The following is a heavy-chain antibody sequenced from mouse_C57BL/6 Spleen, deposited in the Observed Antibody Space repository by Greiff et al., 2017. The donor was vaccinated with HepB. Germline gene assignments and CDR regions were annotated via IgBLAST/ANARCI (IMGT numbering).Heavy chain of an antibody. J-gene: IGHJ4*01. CDR2: IRHKANGYTT. Sequence: EVMLVESGGGLVQPGGSLSLSCAASGFTFTDYYMSWVRQPPGKALEWLGFIRHKANGYTTEYSASVKGRFTISRDNSQSILYLQRNALRAEASATYYWARYLAYYSNYAIFYYAMDYWGQGTSVTVAS. CDR3: ARYLAYYSNYAIFYYAMDY. V-gene: IGHV7-3*01. D-gene: IGHD2-5*01. CDR1: GFTFTDYY.